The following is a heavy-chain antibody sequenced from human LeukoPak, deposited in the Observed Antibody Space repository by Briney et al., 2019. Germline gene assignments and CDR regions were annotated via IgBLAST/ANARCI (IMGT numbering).Heavy chain of an antibody. Sequence: ASVKVSCKASGYSFTTYAISWVRQAPGQGLEWMGWISAYNGNTNYAQKLQGRVTMTTDTSTSTAYMELRSLRSDDTAVYYCARDGLDYGESYWGQGTLVTVSS. V-gene: IGHV1-18*01. CDR2: ISAYNGNT. J-gene: IGHJ4*02. D-gene: IGHD4-17*01. CDR3: ARDGLDYGESY. CDR1: GYSFTTYA.